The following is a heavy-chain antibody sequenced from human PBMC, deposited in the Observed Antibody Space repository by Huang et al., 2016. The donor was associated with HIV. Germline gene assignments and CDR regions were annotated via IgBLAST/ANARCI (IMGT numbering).Heavy chain of an antibody. J-gene: IGHJ4*02. CDR1: GFTFRDYY. D-gene: IGHD6-19*01. V-gene: IGHV3-11*04. CDR2: ISSRGSTI. CDR3: ARWHLVAGFDY. Sequence: QVQLVESGGGLVKPGGSLRLSCAASGFTFRDYYLSWIRQAQGKGWELVSYISSRGSTIYYADSVKGRFTISGDNAKNSLYLQMNSLRAEDTAVYYCARWHLVAGFDYWGQGTLVTVSS.